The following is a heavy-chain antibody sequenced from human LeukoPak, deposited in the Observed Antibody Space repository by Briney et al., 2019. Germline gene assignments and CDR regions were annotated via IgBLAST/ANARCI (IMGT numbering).Heavy chain of an antibody. CDR2: FYYIGGT. Sequence: KPSETLSLTCTVSRGSISSSSYYWGWIRQPPGKRLEWISSFYYIGGTYYNPSLEGRVTISADSSKNQFSLKLTSVTAADTALYYCARILTTFDSWGQGTLVTVSS. D-gene: IGHD4-11*01. J-gene: IGHJ4*02. CDR3: ARILTTFDS. CDR1: RGSISSSSYY. V-gene: IGHV4-39*01.